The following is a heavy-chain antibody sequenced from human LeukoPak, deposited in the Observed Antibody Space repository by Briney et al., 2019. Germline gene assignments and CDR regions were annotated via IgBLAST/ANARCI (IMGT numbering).Heavy chain of an antibody. Sequence: PSETLSLTCTVSGGSISSYYWNWIRQPPGKGLEWIGNIFYSGTTDYNPSLKSRVTTSVDTSKNQFSLKLSSVTAADTAVYYCARGSIVATRFDYWGQGTLVTVSS. D-gene: IGHD5-12*01. CDR2: IFYSGTT. CDR1: GGSISSYY. CDR3: ARGSIVATRFDY. J-gene: IGHJ4*02. V-gene: IGHV4-59*01.